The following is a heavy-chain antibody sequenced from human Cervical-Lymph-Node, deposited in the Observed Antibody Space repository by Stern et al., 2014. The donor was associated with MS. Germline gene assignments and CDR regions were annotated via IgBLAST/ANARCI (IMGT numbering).Heavy chain of an antibody. CDR1: GGSINSGVYY. Sequence: QVQLQESGPGLVKPSQTLSLTCTVSGGSINSGVYYWSWIRQHPGKGLERIGFIYYRGSTYYNPSLKSRVTISVDTSKNQISLKLNSVTAADTAIYYCARDGREVLPRGRTGAFDIWGQGTMDIVSS. CDR3: ARDGREVLPRGRTGAFDI. V-gene: IGHV4-31*03. CDR2: IYYRGST. J-gene: IGHJ3*02. D-gene: IGHD1-14*01.